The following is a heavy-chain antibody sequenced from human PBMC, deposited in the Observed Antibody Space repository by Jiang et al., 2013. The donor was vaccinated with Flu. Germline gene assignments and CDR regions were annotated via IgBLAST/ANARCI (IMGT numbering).Heavy chain of an antibody. CDR3: ARDDYGGNSAWYFDL. CDR1: GYSFTSYW. CDR2: IDPSDSYT. V-gene: IGHV5-10-1*01. Sequence: GAEVKKPGESLRISCKGSGYSFTSYWISWVRQMPGKGLEWMGRIDPSDSYTNYSPSFQGHVTISADKSISTAYLQWSSLKASDTAMYYCARDDYGGNSAWYFDLWGRGTLVTVSS. J-gene: IGHJ2*01. D-gene: IGHD4-23*01.